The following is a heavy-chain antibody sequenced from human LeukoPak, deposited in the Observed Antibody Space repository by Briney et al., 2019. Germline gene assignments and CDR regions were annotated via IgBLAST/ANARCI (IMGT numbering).Heavy chain of an antibody. J-gene: IGHJ4*02. CDR2: MNPNSGNT. Sequence: ASVKVSCKASGYTFTSYDTNWVRQATGQGLEWLGWMNPNSGNTGYAQKFQGRVTMTRNTSISTAYMELSNLRSEDTAAYYCARVAGNCGGDCYRLLYWGQGTLVTVSS. CDR3: ARVAGNCGGDCYRLLY. CDR1: GYTFTSYD. V-gene: IGHV1-8*01. D-gene: IGHD2-21*01.